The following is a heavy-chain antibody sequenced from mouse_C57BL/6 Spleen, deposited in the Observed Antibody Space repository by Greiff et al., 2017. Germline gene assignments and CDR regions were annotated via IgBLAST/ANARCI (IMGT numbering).Heavy chain of an antibody. V-gene: IGHV1-19*01. Sequence: VQLQQSGPVLVKPGASVKMSCKASGYTFTDYYMNWVKQSHGKSLEWIGVINPYNGGTSYNQKFKGKATLTVDKSSSTAYMELNSLTSEDSAVYYCARSPYYYGSSQNYYAMDDWGQGTSVTVSS. J-gene: IGHJ4*01. CDR3: ARSPYYYGSSQNYYAMDD. CDR1: GYTFTDYY. D-gene: IGHD1-1*01. CDR2: INPYNGGT.